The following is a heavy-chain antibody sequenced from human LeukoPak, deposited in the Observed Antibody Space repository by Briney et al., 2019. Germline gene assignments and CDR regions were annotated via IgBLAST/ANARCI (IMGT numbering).Heavy chain of an antibody. V-gene: IGHV4-59*01. CDR2: IYYSGST. J-gene: IGHJ6*03. CDR1: GGSISSYY. Sequence: PSETLSLTCTVSGGSISSYYWSWIRQPPGKGLEWIGYIYYSGSTNYNPSLKSRVTISVDTSKNQFSLKLSSVTAADTAVYYCARETSQKGAHYMDAWGKGTTVTISS. D-gene: IGHD3-16*01. CDR3: ARETSQKGAHYMDA.